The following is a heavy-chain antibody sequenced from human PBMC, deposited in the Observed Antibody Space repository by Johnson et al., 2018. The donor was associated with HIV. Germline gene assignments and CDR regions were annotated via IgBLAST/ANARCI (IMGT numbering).Heavy chain of an antibody. CDR2: IKSKTDGGTT. CDR3: AKDRGSPGIPAAFDI. Sequence: VQVVESGGGLVQPGGSLRLSCAASGFTISDHYMDWVRQAPGKGLEWVGRIKSKTDGGTTDYAAPVKGRFTISRDNSKNTLYLQMNNLRAEDTAVYYCAKDRGSPGIPAAFDIWGQGTMVTVSS. J-gene: IGHJ3*02. CDR1: GFTISDHY. D-gene: IGHD1-26*01. V-gene: IGHV3-15*05.